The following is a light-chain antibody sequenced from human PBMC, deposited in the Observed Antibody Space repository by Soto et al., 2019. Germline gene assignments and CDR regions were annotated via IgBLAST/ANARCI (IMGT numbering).Light chain of an antibody. Sequence: EIVLTQSPGTLSLSPGERATLSCRASQSVSRTYLACYQQKPGQAPGLLIYEVSSWDTGIPDRFSGSGSGTDFALTISRLQPEDFAVYYCQQYGTSPYTFGQGTKLEIK. CDR1: QSVSRTY. V-gene: IGKV3-20*01. CDR3: QQYGTSPYT. CDR2: EVS. J-gene: IGKJ2*01.